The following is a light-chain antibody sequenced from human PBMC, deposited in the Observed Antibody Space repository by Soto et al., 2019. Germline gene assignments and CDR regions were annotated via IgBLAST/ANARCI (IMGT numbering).Light chain of an antibody. CDR3: QEFASN. CDR1: ERIYSAY. CDR2: GTS. Sequence: EVVSTQSPGTLSLSRGERATLSCRASERIYSAYLGCYQQKPGQAPRLLIYGTSSRATGIPDRFSGSGSGTDFTLTISRLEPEDFAVYYCQEFASNFGGGTKVDIK. J-gene: IGKJ4*01. V-gene: IGKV3-20*01.